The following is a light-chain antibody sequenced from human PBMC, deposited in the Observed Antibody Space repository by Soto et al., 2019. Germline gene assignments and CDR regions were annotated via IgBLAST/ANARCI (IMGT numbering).Light chain of an antibody. CDR2: DII. CDR1: SSDIGSFTS. J-gene: IGLJ3*02. V-gene: IGLV2-14*03. Sequence: QSALTQPASVSGSPGQSITISCTGTSSDIGSFTSVSWYQQHPGKAPKLIISDIIHRPSGVFDRFSGSKSVNTASLTVSGLHTLDEANYYCSSYSLTTTLGVFGGGTKLT. CDR3: SSYSLTTTLGV.